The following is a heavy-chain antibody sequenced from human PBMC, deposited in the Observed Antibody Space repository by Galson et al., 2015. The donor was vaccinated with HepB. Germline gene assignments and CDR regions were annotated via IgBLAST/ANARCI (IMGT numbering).Heavy chain of an antibody. Sequence: SLKLSCEASGFTFSGSAMHWVRQASGKGLEWVGRIRSKANSYATAYAASVKARFTISRGDSKNTTYLQMNSLKIEDTAVYYCTRLGYLNWFDPWGQGTLVTVSS. CDR2: IRSKANSYAT. D-gene: IGHD5-12*01. J-gene: IGHJ5*02. CDR1: GFTFSGSA. V-gene: IGHV3-73*01. CDR3: TRLGYLNWFDP.